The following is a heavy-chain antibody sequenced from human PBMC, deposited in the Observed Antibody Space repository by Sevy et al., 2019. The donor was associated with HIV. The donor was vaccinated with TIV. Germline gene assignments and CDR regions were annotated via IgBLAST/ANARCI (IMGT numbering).Heavy chain of an antibody. CDR2: ISAYNGKA. J-gene: IGHJ4*02. V-gene: IGHV1-18*01. D-gene: IGHD2-2*01. CDR1: GYTFTSYG. CDR3: ARDDCSSLSCHGSLLY. Sequence: ASVKVSCKASGYTFTSYGISWVRQAPGQGLEWMGWISAYNGKANYAQKLQDRVTMTTDTSTSTAYMELRSLRSDDTAVYYCARDDCSSLSCHGSLLYWGQGTLVTVSS.